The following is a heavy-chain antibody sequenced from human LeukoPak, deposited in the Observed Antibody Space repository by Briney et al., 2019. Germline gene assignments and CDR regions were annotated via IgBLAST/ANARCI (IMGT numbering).Heavy chain of an antibody. CDR1: GFTLSSYA. V-gene: IGHV3-23*01. J-gene: IGHJ4*02. CDR3: ARVKGICSGTSCYFDY. D-gene: IGHD2-2*01. Sequence: GGSLRLSCAASGFTLSSYAMYWVRQAPGKGLEWVSGISGSGGSTLYTDSVKGRFTISSDNSENTLYLQTNSLRAEDTAIYYCARVKGICSGTSCYFDYWGQGTLVTVSS. CDR2: ISGSGGST.